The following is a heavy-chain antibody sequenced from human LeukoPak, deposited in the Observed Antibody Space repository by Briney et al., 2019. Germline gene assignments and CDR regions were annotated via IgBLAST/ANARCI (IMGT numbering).Heavy chain of an antibody. J-gene: IGHJ4*02. CDR1: GFAFSAYG. Sequence: GGSLRLSCAASGFAFSAYGMHWVRQAPGKGLEWVAVLSYDGTNGYYAGSVKGRLTISRDNSKNTLGLQMDSLRAEDTAVYYCAKGLNSGWYGQSFDLWGQGTLVPVSS. CDR2: LSYDGTNG. D-gene: IGHD6-19*01. V-gene: IGHV3-30*18. CDR3: AKGLNSGWYGQSFDL.